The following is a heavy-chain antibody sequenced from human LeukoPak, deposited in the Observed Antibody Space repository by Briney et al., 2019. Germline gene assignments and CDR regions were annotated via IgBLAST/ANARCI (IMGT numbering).Heavy chain of an antibody. CDR3: ARVEDWGSEFDY. Sequence: SETLSLTCTVSVGSISSYCWSWIRQPPGKGLEWIGYIYYSGSTNYNPSLKSRVTISVDTSKNQFSLKLSSVTAADTAVYYCARVEDWGSEFDYWGQGTLVTVSS. D-gene: IGHD7-27*01. J-gene: IGHJ4*02. CDR2: IYYSGST. V-gene: IGHV4-59*01. CDR1: VGSISSYC.